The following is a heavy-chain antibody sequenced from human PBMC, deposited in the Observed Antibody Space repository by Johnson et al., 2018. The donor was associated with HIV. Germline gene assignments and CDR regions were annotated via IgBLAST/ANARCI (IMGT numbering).Heavy chain of an antibody. CDR1: GFIVSGNH. J-gene: IGHJ3*01. CDR2: IYSGGST. CDR3: AKDDNLGVWYSDAFDV. V-gene: IGHV3-66*01. Sequence: VQLVESGGGLVQPGGSLRLSCAASGFIVSGNHMNWVRQAPGKGLAWVSVIYSGGSTYYADSVKGRFTISRDNSKNTLYLHMKSLRPEDTSIYYCAKDDNLGVWYSDAFDVWGQGTVVTVSS. D-gene: IGHD6-19*01.